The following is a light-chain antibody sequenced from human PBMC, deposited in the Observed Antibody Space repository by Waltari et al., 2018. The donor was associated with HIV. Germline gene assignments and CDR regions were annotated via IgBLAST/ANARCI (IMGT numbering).Light chain of an antibody. V-gene: IGKV3-11*01. CDR1: QSVSSY. J-gene: IGKJ1*01. CDR3: QQRSNWRT. CDR2: DAS. Sequence: EIVLTQSPATLSLSPGERATPSCRASQSVSSYLSWYQQKSGQAPRLLIYDASNRATGIPARFSGSGSGTDFTLTISSLEPEDFAVYYCQQRSNWRTFGQGTKVEIK.